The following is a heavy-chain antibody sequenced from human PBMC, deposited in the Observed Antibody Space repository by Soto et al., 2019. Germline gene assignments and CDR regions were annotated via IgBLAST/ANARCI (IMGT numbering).Heavy chain of an antibody. CDR1: GVSISSDY. J-gene: IGHJ3*02. V-gene: IGHV4-59*01. D-gene: IGHD3-10*01. CDR2: TSHTGTT. CDR3: ARVSVGYYGSGSYLGAFDI. Sequence: SETLSLTCTVSGVSISSDYWTWIRQSPGKGLEWIAYTSHTGTTDYNPSLKSRVTISLDTSKNQFSLKLSSVTAADTAVYYCARVSVGYYGSGSYLGAFDIWRQGTMVTV.